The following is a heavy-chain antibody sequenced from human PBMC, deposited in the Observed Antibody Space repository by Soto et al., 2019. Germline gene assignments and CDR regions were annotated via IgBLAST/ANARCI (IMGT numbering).Heavy chain of an antibody. Sequence: QVQLQESGPGLVKPSQTLSLTCTVSGGSISSGGYYWSWIRQHPGKGLEWIGYIYYSGSTYYNPSLKXXVXLXXDTSKHQFSLKLSSVTAADTAVYYCARGANWNVDYWGQGTLVTVSS. CDR1: GGSISSGGYY. J-gene: IGHJ4*02. V-gene: IGHV4-31*01. D-gene: IGHD1-20*01. CDR2: IYYSGST. CDR3: ARGANWNVDY.